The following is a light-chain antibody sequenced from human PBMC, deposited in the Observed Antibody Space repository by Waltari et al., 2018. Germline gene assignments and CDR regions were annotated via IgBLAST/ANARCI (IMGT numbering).Light chain of an antibody. CDR3: QKYSSSPLT. V-gene: IGKV3-20*01. CDR1: QSLSTH. CDR2: GAS. Sequence: IVLTQSPATLSLFPGERATLSCRASQSLSTHLAWYQQKPGQAPRLLIYGASKRATGIPERFSGSGSGTEFTLTISSLEPEDFAMYYCQKYSSSPLTFGGGTKVEIK. J-gene: IGKJ4*01.